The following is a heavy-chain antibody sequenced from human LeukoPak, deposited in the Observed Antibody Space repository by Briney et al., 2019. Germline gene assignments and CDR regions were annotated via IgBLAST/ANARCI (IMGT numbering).Heavy chain of an antibody. J-gene: IGHJ4*02. D-gene: IGHD3-9*01. CDR3: ARGRSYYDILTGGSRYYFDY. CDR2: ISGSGGST. CDR1: GFTFSSYA. V-gene: IGHV3-23*01. Sequence: GRSLRLSCAASGFTFSSYAMSWVRQAPGKGLEWVSAISGSGGSTYYADSVKGRFTISRDNSKNTLYLQMNSLRAEDTAVYYCARGRSYYDILTGGSRYYFDYWGQGTLVTVSS.